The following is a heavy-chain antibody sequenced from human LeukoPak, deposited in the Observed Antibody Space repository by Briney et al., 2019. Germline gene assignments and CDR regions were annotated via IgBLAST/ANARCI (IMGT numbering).Heavy chain of an antibody. CDR2: ISGSGLNT. V-gene: IGHV3-23*01. Sequence: PGGSLRLSCAASGFTFSSYGMNWVRQAPGKGLEWVSSISGSGLNTYYADSVKGRFTISRDNAKNSLYLQMNSLRAEDTAVYYCATGGGAFDIWGRGTMVTVSS. CDR3: ATGGGAFDI. CDR1: GFTFSSYG. J-gene: IGHJ3*02. D-gene: IGHD3-10*01.